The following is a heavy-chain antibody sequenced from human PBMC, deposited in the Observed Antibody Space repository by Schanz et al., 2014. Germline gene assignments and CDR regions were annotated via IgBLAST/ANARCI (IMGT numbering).Heavy chain of an antibody. V-gene: IGHV7-4-1*02. J-gene: IGHJ6*02. Sequence: QVQLVQSGAEVKKPGSSVKVSCKTSGGTFSGYSIGWVRQAPGQGLEWMGWINPTTGNPGYAQGFTGRFVFSFDTSVSTAYLQISGLKAEDTAVYYCARARYGLDVWGQGTTVTVSS. CDR2: INPTTGNP. CDR1: GGTFSGYS. CDR3: ARARYGLDV.